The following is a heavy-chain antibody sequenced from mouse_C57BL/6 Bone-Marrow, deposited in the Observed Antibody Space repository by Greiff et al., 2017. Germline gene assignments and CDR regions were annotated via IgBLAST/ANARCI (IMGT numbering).Heavy chain of an antibody. J-gene: IGHJ2*01. D-gene: IGHD1-1*01. CDR3: ARSYGSSHFDY. V-gene: IGHV1-19*01. CDR1: GYTFTDYY. CDR2: INPYNGGT. Sequence: EVQLVESGPVLVKPGASVKMSCKASGYTFTDYYMNWVKQSHGKSLEWIGVINPYNGGTSYNQKFKGKATLTVYTSSSTAYMELNSLTSEDSAVYYCARSYGSSHFDYWGQGTTLTVSS.